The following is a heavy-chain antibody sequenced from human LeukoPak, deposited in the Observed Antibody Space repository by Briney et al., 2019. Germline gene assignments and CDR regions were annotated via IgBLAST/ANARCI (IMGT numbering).Heavy chain of an antibody. J-gene: IGHJ5*02. CDR1: GFPFSSYS. CDR3: AGDYYDSSGYARGFDP. Sequence: PGGSLRLSCAASGFPFSSYSMNWVRQAPGKGLEWVSSISSSSSYIYYADSVKGRFTISRDNAKNSLYLQMNSLRAEDTAVYYCAGDYYDSSGYARGFDPWGQGTLVTVSS. CDR2: ISSSSSYI. D-gene: IGHD3-22*01. V-gene: IGHV3-21*01.